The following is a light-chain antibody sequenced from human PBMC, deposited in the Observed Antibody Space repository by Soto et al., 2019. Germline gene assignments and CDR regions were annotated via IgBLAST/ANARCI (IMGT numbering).Light chain of an antibody. CDR2: GNA. CDR3: AAWDDSLKAML. V-gene: IGLV1-44*01. Sequence: QSVLTQPPSASGTPGQPVTIPCSGSGPNIGENPVNWYQHLPGTAPQLLIYGNALRPSGVPHRFSGSKSGTAGSLAISGLQSEDEAHYYCAAWDDSLKAMLFGGGTKLTVL. CDR1: GPNIGENP. J-gene: IGLJ3*02.